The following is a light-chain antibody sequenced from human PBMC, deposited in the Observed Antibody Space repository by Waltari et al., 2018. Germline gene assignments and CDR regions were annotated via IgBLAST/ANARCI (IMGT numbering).Light chain of an antibody. CDR1: QSLSRA. CDR2: DAS. J-gene: IGKJ1*01. Sequence: ETVLTQSRDTLSLSPGDRSTLSCRASQSLSRALAWYQQKPGQAPRLLIYDASRRATGIPDRFSGSGSGTDFSLTITRLEPEDFAVYYCQHYVRLPATFGQGTKVEIK. V-gene: IGKV3-20*01. CDR3: QHYVRLPAT.